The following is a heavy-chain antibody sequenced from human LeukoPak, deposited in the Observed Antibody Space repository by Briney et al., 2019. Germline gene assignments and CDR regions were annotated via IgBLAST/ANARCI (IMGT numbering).Heavy chain of an antibody. CDR3: ARGRIAAAGQNTFDY. CDR1: GFTFSSYA. V-gene: IGHV3-30-3*01. J-gene: IGHJ4*02. D-gene: IGHD6-13*01. Sequence: GGSLRLSCAASGFTFSSYAMPWVRQAPGKGLEWVAVISYDGSNKYYADSVKGRFTISRDNSKNTLYLQMNNLRAEDTAVYYCARGRIAAAGQNTFDYWGQGTLVTVSS. CDR2: ISYDGSNK.